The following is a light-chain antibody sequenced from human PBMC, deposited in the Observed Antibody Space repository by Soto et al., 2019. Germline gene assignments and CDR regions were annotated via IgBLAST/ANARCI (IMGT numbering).Light chain of an antibody. V-gene: IGLV2-14*01. Sequence: QSVLTQPASVSGSPGQSITISCTGTSSDVGGYNYVSWYQQHPGKAPKLMIYDVSNRPSGVSNRFSGSKSGNTASLTISGLRAEDEAEYYCSSYTSSSTLAVVFGGGTKLTVL. J-gene: IGLJ2*01. CDR2: DVS. CDR3: SSYTSSSTLAVV. CDR1: SSDVGGYNY.